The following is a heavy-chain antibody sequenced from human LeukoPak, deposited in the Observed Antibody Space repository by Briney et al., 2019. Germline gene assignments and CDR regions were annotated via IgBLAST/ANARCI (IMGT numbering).Heavy chain of an antibody. Sequence: GRSLRLSCAASGFTFSSYAMHWVRQAPGKGLEWVAVISYDGSNKYYADSVKGRFTISRDNSKNTLYLQMNSLRAEDTAVYYCARDNCSGGSCYWGGGRNYGMDVWGQGTTVTVSS. D-gene: IGHD2-15*01. CDR2: ISYDGSNK. V-gene: IGHV3-30-3*01. CDR3: ARDNCSGGSCYWGGGRNYGMDV. J-gene: IGHJ6*02. CDR1: GFTFSSYA.